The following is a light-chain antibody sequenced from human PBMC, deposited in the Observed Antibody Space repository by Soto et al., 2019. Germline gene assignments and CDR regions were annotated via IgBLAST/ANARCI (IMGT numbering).Light chain of an antibody. CDR1: SSDVGGYNH. Sequence: QSALTQPAYVSGSPGQSITISCTGTSSDVGGYNHVSWYQQHPGKAPKLMISEVSNRPSGVSNRFSCYKFANTASLTISGLQAEDEADYYCSSYTSSITMVFGGGTKVTVL. CDR2: EVS. CDR3: SSYTSSITMV. J-gene: IGLJ2*01. V-gene: IGLV2-14*01.